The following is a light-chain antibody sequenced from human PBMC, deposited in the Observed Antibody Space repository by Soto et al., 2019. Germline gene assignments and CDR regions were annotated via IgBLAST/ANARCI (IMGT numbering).Light chain of an antibody. CDR2: GAS. J-gene: IGKJ4*01. CDR3: RQYGSTPPLT. CDR1: QTVSNSF. V-gene: IGKV3-20*01. Sequence: EFVLTQSPGTLSLSPGERATLSCRASQTVSNSFLAWYQQKPGQAPRILIYGASTRATGIPDRFSGSGSGRAFTLTIRRLEPADFSAYYCRQYGSTPPLTFGGGTKVEIK.